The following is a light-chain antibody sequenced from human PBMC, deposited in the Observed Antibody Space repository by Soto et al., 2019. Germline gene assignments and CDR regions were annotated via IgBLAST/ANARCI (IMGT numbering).Light chain of an antibody. V-gene: IGKV3-20*01. CDR3: QQYGRSPWT. CDR2: GAS. J-gene: IGKJ1*01. Sequence: EIVLTQSPGTLSLSPGERATLSCRASQSVTNNYLAWYQQKPSQAPRLLIFGASSRAAGIPDRFSGGGSGTDFTLAIGRLEPEDFAVYYCQQYGRSPWTFGQGTRVDIK. CDR1: QSVTNNY.